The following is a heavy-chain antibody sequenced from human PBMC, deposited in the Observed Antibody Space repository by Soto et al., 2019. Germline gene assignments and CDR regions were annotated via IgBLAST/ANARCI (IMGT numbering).Heavy chain of an antibody. CDR2: ISGSGGNT. CDR3: AKEVAVVAANHFDY. V-gene: IGHV3-23*01. J-gene: IGHJ4*02. D-gene: IGHD2-15*01. CDR1: GFTFSSYA. Sequence: GGSLRLSCAASGFTFSSYAMSWARQAPGKGLEWVSGISGSGGNTYYADSVKGRFTISRDNSKNTLYLQMNSLRGEDTAVYYCAKEVAVVAANHFDYGGQGTPVTVSS.